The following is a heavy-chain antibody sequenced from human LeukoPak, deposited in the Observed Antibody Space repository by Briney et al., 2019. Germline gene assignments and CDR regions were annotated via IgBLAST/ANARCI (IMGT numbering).Heavy chain of an antibody. CDR1: GFTFSSYA. CDR3: AKSFGSGYYIPSGVDY. J-gene: IGHJ4*02. CDR2: ISGSGGST. Sequence: GGSLRLSCAASGFTFSSYAMSWVRQAPGKGLEWVSAISGSGGSTYYADSVKGRFTISRDNSKNTLYLQMNSLRAEDTAVYHCAKSFGSGYYIPSGVDYWGQETLVTVSS. V-gene: IGHV3-23*01. D-gene: IGHD3-22*01.